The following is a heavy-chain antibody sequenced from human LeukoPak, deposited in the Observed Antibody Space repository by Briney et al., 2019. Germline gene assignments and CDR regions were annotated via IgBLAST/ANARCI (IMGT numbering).Heavy chain of an antibody. V-gene: IGHV4-34*01. D-gene: IGHD3-10*01. CDR2: INHSGST. CDR3: ARRTPNGPYYYGSGSYLH. CDR1: GGSFSGYY. Sequence: SETLSLTCAVYGGSFSGYYWSWIRQPPGKGLEWIGEINHSGSTNYNPSLKSRVTISVDTSKNQFSLKLSSVTAADTAVYYCARRTPNGPYYYGSGSYLHWGQGTLVTVSS. J-gene: IGHJ4*02.